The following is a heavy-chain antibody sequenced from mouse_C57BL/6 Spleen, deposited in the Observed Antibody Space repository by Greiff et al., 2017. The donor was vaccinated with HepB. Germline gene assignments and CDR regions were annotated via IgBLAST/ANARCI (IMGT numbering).Heavy chain of an antibody. D-gene: IGHD2-4*01. V-gene: IGHV1-42*01. CDR1: GYSFTGYY. CDR3: ARNDYASWYFDV. Sequence: VQLQQSGPELVKPGASVKISCKASGYSFTGYYMNWVKQSPEKSLEWIGEINPSTGGTTYNQKFKAKATLTVDKSSSTAYMQLKSLTSEDSAVYCCARNDYASWYFDVWGTGTTVTVSS. CDR2: INPSTGGT. J-gene: IGHJ1*03.